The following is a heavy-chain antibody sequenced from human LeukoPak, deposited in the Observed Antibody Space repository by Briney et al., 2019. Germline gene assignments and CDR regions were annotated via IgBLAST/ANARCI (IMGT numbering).Heavy chain of an antibody. CDR3: ARDRDSSSWYVGYFDY. CDR1: GFTFSSYS. D-gene: IGHD6-13*01. J-gene: IGHJ4*02. CDR2: TSSSSSYT. Sequence: KPGGSLRLSCAASGFTFSSYSMNWVRQAPGKGLEWVSSTSSSSSYTYYADSVKGRFTISRDNAKNSLYLQMNSLRAEDTAVYYCARDRDSSSWYVGYFDYWGQGTLVTVSS. V-gene: IGHV3-21*01.